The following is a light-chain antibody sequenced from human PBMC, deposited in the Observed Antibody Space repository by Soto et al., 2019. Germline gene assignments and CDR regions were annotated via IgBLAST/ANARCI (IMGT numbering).Light chain of an antibody. Sequence: EIVLTQSPGTMSLSPGERATLSCRASQSVFSSHFAWYQQKPGQAPRLLIYAASSRATDIPDRFSGSGAGTDFTLTISRLEPEDFAVYYCQHYGSSPFTFGGGTTVEIK. CDR1: QSVFSSH. J-gene: IGKJ4*01. CDR2: AAS. V-gene: IGKV3-20*01. CDR3: QHYGSSPFT.